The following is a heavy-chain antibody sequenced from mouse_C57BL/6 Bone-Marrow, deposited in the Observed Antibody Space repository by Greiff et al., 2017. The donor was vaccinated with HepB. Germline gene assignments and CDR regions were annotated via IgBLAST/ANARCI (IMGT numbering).Heavy chain of an antibody. CDR2: IDPSDSYT. V-gene: IGHV1-50*01. CDR3: ASLWLQTKDYAMDY. Sequence: QVQLQQPGAELVKPGASVKLSCKASGYTFTSYWMQWVKQRPGQGLEWIGEIDPSDSYTNYNQKFKGKATLTVDTSSSTAYMQLSSLTSEDSAVYYCASLWLQTKDYAMDYWGQGTSGTVSS. J-gene: IGHJ4*01. D-gene: IGHD3-1*01. CDR1: GYTFTSYW.